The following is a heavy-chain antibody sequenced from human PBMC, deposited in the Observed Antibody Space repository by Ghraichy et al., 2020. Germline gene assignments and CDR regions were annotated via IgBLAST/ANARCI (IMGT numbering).Heavy chain of an antibody. Sequence: ASVKVSCKASGYTFTSYDINWVRQATGQGLEWMGWMNPNSGNTGYAQKFQGRVTMTRNTSISTAYMELSSLRSEDTAVYYCARAPATCSGGSCYSERVDYWGQGILVTVSS. CDR1: GYTFTSYD. V-gene: IGHV1-8*01. CDR2: MNPNSGNT. D-gene: IGHD2-15*01. CDR3: ARAPATCSGGSCYSERVDY. J-gene: IGHJ4*02.